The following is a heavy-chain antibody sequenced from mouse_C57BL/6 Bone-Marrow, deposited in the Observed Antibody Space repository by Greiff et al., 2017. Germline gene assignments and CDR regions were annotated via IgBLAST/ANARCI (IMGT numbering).Heavy chain of an antibody. V-gene: IGHV1-81*01. CDR3: ARTDSFNAMDY. J-gene: IGHJ4*01. CDR2: IYPRSGNT. Sequence: QVQLQQSGAELARPGASVKLSCKASGYTFTSYGISWVKQRTGQGLEWIGEIYPRSGNTYYTEKFKGKATLTADKSSSTAYMELRSLTSEDSAVYFCARTDSFNAMDYWGQGTSVTVSS. CDR1: GYTFTSYG. D-gene: IGHD2-12*01.